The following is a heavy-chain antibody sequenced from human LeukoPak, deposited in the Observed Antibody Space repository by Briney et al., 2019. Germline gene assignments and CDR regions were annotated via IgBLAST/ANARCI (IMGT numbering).Heavy chain of an antibody. CDR2: ISHDGTT. V-gene: IGHV4-4*02. CDR3: TREDRPFCPFAY. CDR1: GGSIDITNY. D-gene: IGHD3-22*01. Sequence: SETLSLTCGVSGGSIDITNYWSWVRQAPGKGLEWIGEISHDGTTNHNPSLRSRVAMSLDRANNQFSLSLTSVTAADTAVYYCTREDRPFCPFAYWGQGVLVIVSS. J-gene: IGHJ4*02.